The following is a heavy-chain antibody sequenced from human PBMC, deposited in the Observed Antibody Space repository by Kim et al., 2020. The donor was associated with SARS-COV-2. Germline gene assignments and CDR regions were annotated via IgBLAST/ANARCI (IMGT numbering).Heavy chain of an antibody. CDR2: INANGSVT. V-gene: IGHV3-74*01. J-gene: IGHJ2*01. CDR3: ARAVSGAYYY. Sequence: GGSLRLSCAASGFTFSTYCMHWVRQAPGRGLEWVSRINANGSVTYYADSVKGRLTISRDNTKNTLYLQMNSLTADDTAMYFCARAVSGAYYYRGRCIL. CDR1: GFTFSTYC. D-gene: IGHD5-12*01.